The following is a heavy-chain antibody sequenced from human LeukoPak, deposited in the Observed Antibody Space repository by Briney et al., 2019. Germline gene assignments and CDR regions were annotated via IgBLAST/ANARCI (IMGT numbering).Heavy chain of an antibody. Sequence: PSETLSLTCTVSGGSISSGGYYWSWIRQHPGKGLEWIGYIYYSGSTYYNPSLKSRVTISVDTSKNQFSLKLSSVTAADTAVYYCAREQARLGSYYYDSSGHSIFDYWGQGTLVTVSS. D-gene: IGHD3-22*01. J-gene: IGHJ4*02. CDR1: GGSISSGGYY. V-gene: IGHV4-31*03. CDR3: AREQARLGSYYYDSSGHSIFDY. CDR2: IYYSGST.